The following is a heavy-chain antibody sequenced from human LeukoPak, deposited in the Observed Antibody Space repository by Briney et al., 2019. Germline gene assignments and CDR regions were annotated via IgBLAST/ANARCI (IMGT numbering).Heavy chain of an antibody. Sequence: GGSLRLSCAASGFTFSGYAMHWVRQAPGKGLEYVSAISSNGGGTYYGNSVKGRFTISRDNSKNTLYLQMGRLRAEDMAMYYCARVGRSSPFDYWGQGTLVTVSS. CDR1: GFTFSGYA. CDR3: ARVGRSSPFDY. CDR2: ISSNGGGT. D-gene: IGHD3-10*01. V-gene: IGHV3-64*01. J-gene: IGHJ4*02.